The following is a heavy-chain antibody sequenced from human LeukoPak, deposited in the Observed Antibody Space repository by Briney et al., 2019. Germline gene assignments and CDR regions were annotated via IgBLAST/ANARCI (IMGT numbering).Heavy chain of an antibody. D-gene: IGHD4-17*01. CDR1: GYTFTSYY. V-gene: IGHV1-46*01. CDR3: AGGGTVTTIDY. J-gene: IGHJ4*02. Sequence: ASVKVSCKASGYTFTSYYTHWVRQAPGQGLEWMGIINPSGGSTSYAQKFQGRVTMTRDTSTSTVYMELSSLRSEDTAVYYCAGGGTVTTIDYWGQGTLVTVSS. CDR2: INPSGGST.